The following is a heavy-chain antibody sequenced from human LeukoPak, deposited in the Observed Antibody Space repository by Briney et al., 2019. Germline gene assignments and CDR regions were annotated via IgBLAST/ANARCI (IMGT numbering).Heavy chain of an antibody. CDR1: GFTFSSYA. Sequence: GGSLRLSCAASGFTFSSYAMNWVRQAPGKGLEWVSSISRGSDHIFYADSMKGRFTISRDNAKNSLYLQMSSLGAEDTAVYYCARPYDTRGYFPDYWGQGTLVTVSS. CDR3: ARPYDTRGYFPDY. CDR2: ISRGSDHI. V-gene: IGHV3-21*01. D-gene: IGHD3-22*01. J-gene: IGHJ4*02.